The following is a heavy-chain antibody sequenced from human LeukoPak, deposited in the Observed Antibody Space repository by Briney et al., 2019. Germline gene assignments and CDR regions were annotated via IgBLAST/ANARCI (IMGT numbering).Heavy chain of an antibody. J-gene: IGHJ1*01. Sequence: GGSLRLSCAASGFTFSSYAMSWVRQAPGKGLEWVSAISGSGGSTYYADSVKGRFTISRDNSKNTLYLQMNSLRAEDTAVYYCAKGSRYDFWSGYYDWGQGPWSPSPQ. V-gene: IGHV3-23*01. CDR1: GFTFSSYA. CDR3: AKGSRYDFWSGYYD. D-gene: IGHD3-3*01. CDR2: ISGSGGST.